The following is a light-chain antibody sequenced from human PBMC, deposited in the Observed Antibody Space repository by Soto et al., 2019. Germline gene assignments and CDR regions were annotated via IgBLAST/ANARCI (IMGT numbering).Light chain of an antibody. CDR3: SSYAGSSTV. CDR1: RSDVGGYNY. Sequence: QSALTQPPSASGSPGQSVTISCTGTRSDVGGYNYVSWYQQHPGKAPKLIIYEVSYRPSGVSDRFSGSKSGNTASLTVSGLQADDEADDYCSSYAGSSTVFGTGTKRTGL. J-gene: IGLJ1*01. V-gene: IGLV2-8*01. CDR2: EVS.